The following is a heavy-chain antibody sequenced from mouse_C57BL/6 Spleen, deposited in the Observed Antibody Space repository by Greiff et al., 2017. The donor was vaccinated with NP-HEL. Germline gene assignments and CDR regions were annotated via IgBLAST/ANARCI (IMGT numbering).Heavy chain of an antibody. Sequence: VQVVESGPELVKPGASVKISCKASGYAFSSSWMNWVKQRPGKGLEWIGRIYPGDGDTNYNGKFKGKATLTADKSSSTAYMQLSSLTSEDSAVYFCARDYYGSSYFDYWGQGTTLAVSS. CDR2: IYPGDGDT. J-gene: IGHJ2*01. CDR3: ARDYYGSSYFDY. CDR1: GYAFSSSW. V-gene: IGHV1-82*01. D-gene: IGHD1-1*01.